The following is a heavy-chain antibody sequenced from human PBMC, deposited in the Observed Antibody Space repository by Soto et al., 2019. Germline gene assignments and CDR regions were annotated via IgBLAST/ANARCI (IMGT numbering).Heavy chain of an antibody. CDR1: EXTFSNYA. CDR2: ISYGGGTT. CDR3: AKNPGYYYDSTGYHFDY. D-gene: IGHD3-22*01. J-gene: IGHJ4*02. V-gene: IGHV3-23*01. Sequence: GGSLRLSCAASEXTFSNYAMSWVRQAPGKGLEWVSAISYGGGTTYYADSVKGRFTISRDNSKNTLYLQMNSLRAEDTAVYYCAKNPGYYYDSTGYHFDYWGQGTLVTVSS.